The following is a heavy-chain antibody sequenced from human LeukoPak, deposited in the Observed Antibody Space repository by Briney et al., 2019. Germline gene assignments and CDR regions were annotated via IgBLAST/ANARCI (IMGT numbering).Heavy chain of an antibody. V-gene: IGHV3-74*01. CDR2: INSDGSST. CDR1: GFTFSSYW. CDR3: ARDGVAAAANDAFDI. J-gene: IGHJ3*02. D-gene: IGHD6-13*01. Sequence: PGGSLRLSCAASGFTFSSYWMHWVRQAPGKGLVWVSRINSDGSSTSYADSVKGRFTISRDNAKNTLYLQMNSLRAEDTAVYYCARDGVAAAANDAFDIWGQETMVTVSS.